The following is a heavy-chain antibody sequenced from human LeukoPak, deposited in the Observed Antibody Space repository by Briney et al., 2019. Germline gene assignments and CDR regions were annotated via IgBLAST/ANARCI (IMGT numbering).Heavy chain of an antibody. Sequence: SETLSLTCAVYGGSFSGYYWSWIRQPPGKGLEWIGEINHSGSTNYNPSLKSRVTISVDTSKNQFSLKLSSVTAADTAVYYCARHRFEPSSVFDYWGQGTLVTVSS. CDR3: ARHRFEPSSVFDY. J-gene: IGHJ4*02. CDR2: INHSGST. D-gene: IGHD6-19*01. V-gene: IGHV4-34*01. CDR1: GGSFSGYY.